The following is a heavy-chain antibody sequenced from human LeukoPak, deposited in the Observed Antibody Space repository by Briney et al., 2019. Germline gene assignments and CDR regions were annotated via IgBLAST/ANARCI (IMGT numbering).Heavy chain of an antibody. V-gene: IGHV4-59*01. CDR3: ARDVDYDFWSGMDDAFDI. J-gene: IGHJ3*02. Sequence: SETLSLTCTVSGGSISSYYWSWIRQPPGKGLEWIGYIYYSGSTNYNPSLKSRVTISVDTSKNQFSLKLSSVTTDDTAVYYCARDVDYDFWSGMDDAFDIWGQGTMVTVSS. CDR2: IYYSGST. D-gene: IGHD3-3*01. CDR1: GGSISSYY.